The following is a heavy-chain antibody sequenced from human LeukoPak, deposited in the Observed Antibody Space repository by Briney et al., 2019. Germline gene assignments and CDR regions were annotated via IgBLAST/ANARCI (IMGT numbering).Heavy chain of an antibody. V-gene: IGHV3-7*01. CDR2: IGKDGSWI. CDR1: GFSLSGYW. D-gene: IGHD2/OR15-2a*01. CDR3: ARDLDFYATDY. J-gene: IGHJ4*02. Sequence: GSLRLSCAAPGFSLSGYWMSWVRQAPGQGLEWVANIGKDGSWIHYADSVKGRFTISRDNAKNSLYLQMNSLRADDTAIYYCARDLDFYATDYWGQGTLVTVSS.